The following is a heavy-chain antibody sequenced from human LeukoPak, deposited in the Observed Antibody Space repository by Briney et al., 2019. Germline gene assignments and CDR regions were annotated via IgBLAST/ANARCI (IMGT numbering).Heavy chain of an antibody. Sequence: SETLSLTCTVSGGSISGYYCTWIRQPPGKGLEWIGYIYYTGTTNYNPSLESRVTASVDTSKNQFSLKVSSVTAADTAVYYCARSLRYCSGGNCYYTMDVWGQGTTVTVSS. CDR3: ARSLRYCSGGNCYYTMDV. J-gene: IGHJ6*02. D-gene: IGHD2-15*01. CDR2: IYYTGTT. CDR1: GGSISGYY. V-gene: IGHV4-59*01.